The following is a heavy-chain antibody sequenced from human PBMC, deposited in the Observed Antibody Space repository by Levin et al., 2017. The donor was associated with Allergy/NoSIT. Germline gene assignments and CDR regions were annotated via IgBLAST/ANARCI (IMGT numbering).Heavy chain of an antibody. CDR3: ARDEKTQCYYYGMDV. CDR1: GFTFTSYT. CDR2: ISSSTTYI. J-gene: IGHJ6*02. V-gene: IGHV3-21*01. Sequence: PGGSLRLSCAASGFTFTSYTMNWVRQAPGKGLEWVSSISSSTTYIYYADSVKGRFTISRDNAENSLYLQMNSLRAEDTAVYYCARDEKTQCYYYGMDVWGQGTTVTVSS.